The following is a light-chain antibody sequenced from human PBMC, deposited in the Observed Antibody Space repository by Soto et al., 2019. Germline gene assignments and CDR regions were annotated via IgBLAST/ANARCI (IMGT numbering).Light chain of an antibody. J-gene: IGKJ4*01. CDR1: QSISGT. Sequence: EIVMTQSPATLSVSPGGRAPLSCRASQSISGTLAWYQQKPGQAPRLLIYGASTRATGVPARFSGSRSGTEFTLTINSLQSEDFAVYYCQQFSSYPLTFGGGTKVDIK. CDR2: GAS. V-gene: IGKV3-15*01. CDR3: QQFSSYPLT.